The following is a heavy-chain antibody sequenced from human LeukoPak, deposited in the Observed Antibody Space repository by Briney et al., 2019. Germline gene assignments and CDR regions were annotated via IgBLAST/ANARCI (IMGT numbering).Heavy chain of an antibody. V-gene: IGHV3-30*18. D-gene: IGHD4-23*01. CDR2: ISYDGSNK. CDR1: GFTFGSYV. CDR3: AKGLNGGNVD. Sequence: PGGPLRLSCAASGFTFGSYVMSWVRQAPGKGLEWVAVISYDGSNKYYADSVKGRFTISRDNSKNTLYLQMNSLRAEDTAVYYCAKGLNGGNVDWGQGTLVTVSS. J-gene: IGHJ4*02.